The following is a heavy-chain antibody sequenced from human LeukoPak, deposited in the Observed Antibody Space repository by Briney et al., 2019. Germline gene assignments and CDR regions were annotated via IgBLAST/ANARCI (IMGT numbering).Heavy chain of an antibody. D-gene: IGHD6-13*01. J-gene: IGHJ4*02. V-gene: IGHV3-7*01. CDR1: GFTFSSYW. Sequence: PGGSLRLSCAASGFTFSSYWMSWVRQAPGKGLVWVANIKQDGSEKYYVDSVKGRFTISRDNAKNSLYLQMNSLRAEDTAVYYCARGSYSSSSPVAYWGQGTLLTVSS. CDR2: IKQDGSEK. CDR3: ARGSYSSSSPVAY.